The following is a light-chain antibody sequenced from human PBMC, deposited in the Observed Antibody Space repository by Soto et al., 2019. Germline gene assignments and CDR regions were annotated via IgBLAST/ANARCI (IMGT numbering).Light chain of an antibody. CDR1: SSNIGNNY. V-gene: IGLV1-51*01. J-gene: IGLJ3*02. CDR3: GTWDSSWNWV. CDR2: DNN. Sequence: QSVLTQPPSVSAAPGQKVTISCSGSSSNIGNNYVSWYQQLPGTAPKLLIYDNNKRPSGIPDRFSGSKSGTSATLGITGLQTGDEADYYCGTWDSSWNWVFGGGTKLTVL.